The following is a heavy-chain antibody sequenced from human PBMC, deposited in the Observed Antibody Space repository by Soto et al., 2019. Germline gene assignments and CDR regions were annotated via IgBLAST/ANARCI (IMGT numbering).Heavy chain of an antibody. CDR2: IYYTGST. D-gene: IGHD4-17*01. Sequence: SETLSLTCRVSGSSISSYYWSWLRQPPGKGLEWIGNIYYTGSTNYHPSLKSRVVMSVESSKKQFSLRLNSVTAADTAVYYCTRVGGYYGDYPNFDYWGQGALVTVSS. V-gene: IGHV4-59*01. CDR3: TRVGGYYGDYPNFDY. J-gene: IGHJ4*02. CDR1: GSSISSYY.